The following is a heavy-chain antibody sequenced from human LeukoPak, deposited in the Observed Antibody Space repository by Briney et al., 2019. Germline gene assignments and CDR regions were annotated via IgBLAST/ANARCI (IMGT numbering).Heavy chain of an antibody. CDR3: ARERETYYYDSSGYADAFDI. J-gene: IGHJ3*02. D-gene: IGHD3-22*01. CDR1: GGSFSGYY. Sequence: SETLSLTCAVYGGSFSGYYWSWIRQPPGKGLEWIGEINRSGSTNYNPSLKSRVTISVDTSKSQFSLKLGSVTAADTAVYYCARERETYYYDSSGYADAFDIWGQGTMVTVSS. V-gene: IGHV4-34*01. CDR2: INRSGST.